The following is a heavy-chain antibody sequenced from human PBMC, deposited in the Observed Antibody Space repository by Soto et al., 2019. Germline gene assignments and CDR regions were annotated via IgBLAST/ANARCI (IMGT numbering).Heavy chain of an antibody. Sequence: QVQLQESGPGLVKPSETLSLTCTVSGGSISSYYWSWIRQPPGKGLEWIGYIYYSGSTNYTPSLKSRVTISGDTSKIQFSLKLSSVTAAATAVYYCARGRGGWFINQLLNAFDIWGQGTRVTVSS. D-gene: IGHD2-2*01. CDR3: ARGRGGWFINQLLNAFDI. J-gene: IGHJ3*02. CDR2: IYYSGST. V-gene: IGHV4-59*01. CDR1: GGSISSYY.